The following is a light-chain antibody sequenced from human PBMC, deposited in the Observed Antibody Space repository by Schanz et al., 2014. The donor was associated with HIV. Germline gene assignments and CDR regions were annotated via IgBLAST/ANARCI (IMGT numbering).Light chain of an antibody. V-gene: IGKV1-6*01. CDR1: QDIRYD. CDR3: LQDYDYRWA. J-gene: IGKJ1*01. Sequence: AIQMTQSPSSLSASVGDRVTITCRASQDIRYDLGWYQQKPGKASKLLIYAASSLQSGVPSRFSGSGYGTDFTLTISSLQPEDFATYYCLQDYDYRWAFGQGTKVEIK. CDR2: AAS.